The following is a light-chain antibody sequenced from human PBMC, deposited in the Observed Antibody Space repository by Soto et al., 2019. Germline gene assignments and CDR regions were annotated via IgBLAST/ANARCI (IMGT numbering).Light chain of an antibody. Sequence: QSVLTQPASVSGSPGQSITISCTGTSSDVGGYNYVSWYQQHPGKAPKPMICEVSNRPSGVSNRFSGSKSGNTASLTISGLQAEDEADYYCSSYTSSSTPYVVFGGGTKVTVL. V-gene: IGLV2-14*01. CDR3: SSYTSSSTPYVV. CDR2: EVS. CDR1: SSDVGGYNY. J-gene: IGLJ2*01.